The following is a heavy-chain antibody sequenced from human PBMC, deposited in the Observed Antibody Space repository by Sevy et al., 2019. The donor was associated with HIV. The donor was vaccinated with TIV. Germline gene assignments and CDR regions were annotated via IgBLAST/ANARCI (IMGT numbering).Heavy chain of an antibody. D-gene: IGHD3-22*01. CDR2: IKSKTDGGTT. Sequence: GGSLRLSCAASGFTFSNAWMTWVRQAPGKGLEWVGRIKSKTDGGTTDYAAPVKGRFTISRDDSKNTLYLQMNSLKTEDKAVYYCTTDITMIVVIIEGNYWGQGTLVTVSS. CDR1: GFTFSNAW. J-gene: IGHJ4*02. CDR3: TTDITMIVVIIEGNY. V-gene: IGHV3-15*01.